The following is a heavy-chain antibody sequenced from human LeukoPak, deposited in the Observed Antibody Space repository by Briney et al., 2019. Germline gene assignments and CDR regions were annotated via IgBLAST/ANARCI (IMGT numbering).Heavy chain of an antibody. J-gene: IGHJ4*02. V-gene: IGHV4-31*03. CDR1: GGSISSGGYY. CDR3: ATEYVRTHYFDW. D-gene: IGHD3-16*01. CDR2: IYYSGST. Sequence: SETLSLTCTVSGGSISSGGYYWSWIRQHPGKGLEWIGYIYYSGSTYYNPSLKSRVTISVDTSKNQFSLKLSSVTAADTAVYYCATEYVRTHYFDWWGQGTLVTVSS.